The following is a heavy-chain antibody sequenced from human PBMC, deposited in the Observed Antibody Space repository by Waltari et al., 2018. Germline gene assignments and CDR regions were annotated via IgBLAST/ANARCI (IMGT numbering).Heavy chain of an antibody. CDR3: AKDARGGTSVHDGYYFDS. CDR2: ISWNSVSI. D-gene: IGHD2-2*01. V-gene: IGHV3-9*01. J-gene: IGHJ4*02. Sequence: EVQLVESGGGLVQPGRSLRLSCAASGFQFEDYALHWFRQSQGKGLEWVSGISWNSVSIAYADSVKGRFTISRDNTKNSLYLEMNSLKTDDTAFYFCAKDARGGTSVHDGYYFDSWGQGIRVTVSS. CDR1: GFQFEDYA.